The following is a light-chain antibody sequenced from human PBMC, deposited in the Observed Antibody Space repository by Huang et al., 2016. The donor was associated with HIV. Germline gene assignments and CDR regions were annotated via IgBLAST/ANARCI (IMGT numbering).Light chain of an antibody. V-gene: IGKV3-11*01. Sequence: EVVLTQSPATLSLSPGERATLSCRASQSVTNYLAWYQQKPGQPPRLLIYDASNRATGVPARFSGSGSGTDFILTISSLEPEDFAVYYCQQRGNWPPVTFGGGTKVEIK. CDR1: QSVTNY. CDR2: DAS. J-gene: IGKJ4*01. CDR3: QQRGNWPPVT.